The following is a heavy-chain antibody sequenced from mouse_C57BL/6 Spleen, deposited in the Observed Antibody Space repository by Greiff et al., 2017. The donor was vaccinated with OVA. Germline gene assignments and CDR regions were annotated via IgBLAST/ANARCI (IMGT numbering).Heavy chain of an antibody. Sequence: DVQLVESGGGLVKPGGSLKLSCAASGFTFSSYTMSWVRQTPEKRLEWVATISGGGGNTYYPDSVKGRFTISRDNAKNTLYLQMSSLRSEDTALYYCARYGSSYDYWGQGTTLTVSS. J-gene: IGHJ2*01. CDR3: ARYGSSYDY. CDR2: ISGGGGNT. D-gene: IGHD1-1*01. CDR1: GFTFSSYT. V-gene: IGHV5-9*01.